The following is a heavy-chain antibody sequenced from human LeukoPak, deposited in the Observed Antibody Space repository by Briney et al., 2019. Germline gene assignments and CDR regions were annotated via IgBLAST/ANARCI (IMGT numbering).Heavy chain of an antibody. CDR2: ISYDGSNE. V-gene: IGHV3-30*04. D-gene: IGHD6-19*01. Sequence: GGSLRLSCAASGFTFSSYAMHWVRQAPGKGLEWVAIISYDGSNEYYADSVKGRFTISRDNSKNTLYLQMNSLRAEDTAVYYCAKASGWYVDYFDYWGQGTLVTVSS. J-gene: IGHJ4*02. CDR1: GFTFSSYA. CDR3: AKASGWYVDYFDY.